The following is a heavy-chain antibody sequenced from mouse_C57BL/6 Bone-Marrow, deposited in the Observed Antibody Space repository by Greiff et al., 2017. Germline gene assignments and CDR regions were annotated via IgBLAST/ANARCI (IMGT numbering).Heavy chain of an antibody. CDR2: IYPGNGDT. CDR1: GYTFTSYY. D-gene: IGHD1-1*01. Sequence: QVQLQQSGAELVRPGASVKMSCKASGYTFTSYYMHWVKQTPRQGLEWIGAIYPGNGDTSYNQKFKGKATLTVDKSSSTAYMQLSSLTSEDSAVYFCAREDYYGSSYVPYYWGQGTTLTVSS. J-gene: IGHJ2*01. V-gene: IGHV1-12*01. CDR3: AREDYYGSSYVPYY.